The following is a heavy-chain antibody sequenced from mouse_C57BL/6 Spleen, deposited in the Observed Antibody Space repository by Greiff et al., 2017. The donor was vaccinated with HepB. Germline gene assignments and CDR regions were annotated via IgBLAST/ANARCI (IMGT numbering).Heavy chain of an antibody. J-gene: IGHJ4*01. V-gene: IGHV1-82*01. CDR3: ARPRCYSNDVDAMDY. CDR1: GYAFSSSW. Sequence: QVQLQQSGPELVKPGASVKISCKASGYAFSSSWMNWVKQRPGKGLEWIGRIYPGDGDTNYNGKFKGKATLTADKSSSTAYMQLSSLTSEDSAVYYCARPRCYSNDVDAMDYWGQGTSVTVSS. D-gene: IGHD2-12*01. CDR2: IYPGDGDT.